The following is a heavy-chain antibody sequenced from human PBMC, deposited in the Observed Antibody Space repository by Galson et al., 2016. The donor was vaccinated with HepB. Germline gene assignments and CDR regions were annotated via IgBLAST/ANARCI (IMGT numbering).Heavy chain of an antibody. CDR1: GFTFYNYG. V-gene: IGHV3-23*01. J-gene: IGHJ6*04. Sequence: SLRLSCAASGFTFYNYGTTWVRQAPGKGLEVVASISRGGDSRDYADSVKGRFTISRDNSMNTLSLQMNSLRAEDTAVYYCVQGSTAPAVWGKGTTVTVSS. CDR3: VQGSTAPAV. CDR2: ISRGGDSR. D-gene: IGHD1-26*01.